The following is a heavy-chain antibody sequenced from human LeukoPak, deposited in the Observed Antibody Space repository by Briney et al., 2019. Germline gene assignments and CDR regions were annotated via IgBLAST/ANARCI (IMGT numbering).Heavy chain of an antibody. CDR2: MNPNSGNT. CDR3: ARYGVPAAQYYFDY. D-gene: IGHD2-2*01. CDR1: AYTFTSYD. Sequence: ASVKVSCKASAYTFTSYDINWVRQAPGQGLEWMGWMNPNSGNTGYAQKFQGRVTMTRNTSISTAYMELSSLRSEDTAVYYCARYGVPAAQYYFDYWGQGTLVTVSS. V-gene: IGHV1-8*01. J-gene: IGHJ4*02.